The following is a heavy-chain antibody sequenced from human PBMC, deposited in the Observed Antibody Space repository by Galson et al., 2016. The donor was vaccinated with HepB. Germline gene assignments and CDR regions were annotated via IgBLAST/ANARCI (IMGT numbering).Heavy chain of an antibody. Sequence: SLRLSCAASGFTFSDYWMNWVRQAPGKGLEWVDNIRQEGSGKDYVDSVKGRLTISRDNPKKSMYLQMNILRAEDTAVYYCARGLDATMGGGWHYGMDVWGQGTTVTVSS. CDR3: ARGLDATMGGGWHYGMDV. J-gene: IGHJ6*02. CDR1: GFTFSDYW. CDR2: IRQEGSGK. D-gene: IGHD5-18*01. V-gene: IGHV3-7*01.